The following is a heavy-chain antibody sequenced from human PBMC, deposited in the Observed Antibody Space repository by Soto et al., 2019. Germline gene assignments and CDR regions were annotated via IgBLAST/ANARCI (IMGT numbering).Heavy chain of an antibody. Sequence: SETLSLTCAVSGGSISSGGYSWSWIRQPPGKGLEWIGYISYSGSTNYNSSLKSRVTISVDTSKNQFSLKLSSVTAADTAVYYCAREGVTPSYYYYYGMDVWGQGTTVTVSS. J-gene: IGHJ6*02. CDR2: ISYSGST. CDR1: GGSISSGGYS. CDR3: AREGVTPSYYYYYGMDV. D-gene: IGHD5-18*01. V-gene: IGHV4-61*08.